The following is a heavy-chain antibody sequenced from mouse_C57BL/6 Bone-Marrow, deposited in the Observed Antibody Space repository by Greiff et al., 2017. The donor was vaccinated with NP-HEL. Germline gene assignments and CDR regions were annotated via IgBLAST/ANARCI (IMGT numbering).Heavy chain of an antibody. CDR3: ARYGNYVDAMDY. D-gene: IGHD2-10*02. CDR2: IHPNSGST. CDR1: GYTFTSYW. V-gene: IGHV1-64*01. J-gene: IGHJ4*01. Sequence: QVQLQQSGAELAKPGASVKLSCKASGYTFTSYWMHWVKQRPGQGLEWIGMIHPNSGSTNYNEKFKSKATLTVDKSSSTAYMQLSSLTSEDSAVYYCARYGNYVDAMDYWGQGTSVTVSS.